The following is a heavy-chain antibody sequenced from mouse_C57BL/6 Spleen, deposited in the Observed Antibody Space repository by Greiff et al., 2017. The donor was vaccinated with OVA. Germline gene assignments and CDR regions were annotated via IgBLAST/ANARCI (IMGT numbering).Heavy chain of an antibody. CDR1: GYAFSSSW. CDR2: IYPGDGDT. V-gene: IGHV1-82*01. D-gene: IGHD1-1*02. CDR3: ARWGGGGYYYAMDY. J-gene: IGHJ4*01. Sequence: QVQLQQSGPELVKPGASVKISCKASGYAFSSSWMNWVKQRPGKGLEWIGRIYPGDGDTNYNGKFKGKATLTADKSSSTAYLQPSSLTSEDSAVYFCARWGGGGYYYAMDYWGQGTSVTVSS.